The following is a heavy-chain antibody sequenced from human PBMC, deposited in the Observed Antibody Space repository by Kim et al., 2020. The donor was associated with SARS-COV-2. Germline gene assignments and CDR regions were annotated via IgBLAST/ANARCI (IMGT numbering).Heavy chain of an antibody. D-gene: IGHD1-1*01. J-gene: IGHJ2*01. CDR1: GFSFNMYG. CDR2: IWYDGSNK. Sequence: GGSLRLSCSASGFSFNMYGLNWVRQAPGKGLEWVAVIWYDGSNKFYADSVKGRFSISRDNSKSALYLQMSSLRAEDTAVYYCTRDKTGTGFFDSWGRGTL. CDR3: TRDKTGTGFFDS. V-gene: IGHV3-33*07.